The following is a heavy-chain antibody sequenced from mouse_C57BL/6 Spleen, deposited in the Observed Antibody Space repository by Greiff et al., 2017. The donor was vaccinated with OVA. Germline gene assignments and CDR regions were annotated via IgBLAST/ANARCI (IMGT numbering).Heavy chain of an antibody. D-gene: IGHD3-3*01. Sequence: VQLKESGPGLVKPSQSLSLTCSVTGYSITSGYYWNWIRQFPGNKLEWMGYISYDGSNNYNPSLKNRISITRDTSKNQFFLKLNSVTTEDTATYYCARERGDGYFDVWGTGTTVTVSS. V-gene: IGHV3-6*01. J-gene: IGHJ1*03. CDR2: ISYDGSN. CDR3: ARERGDGYFDV. CDR1: GYSITSGYY.